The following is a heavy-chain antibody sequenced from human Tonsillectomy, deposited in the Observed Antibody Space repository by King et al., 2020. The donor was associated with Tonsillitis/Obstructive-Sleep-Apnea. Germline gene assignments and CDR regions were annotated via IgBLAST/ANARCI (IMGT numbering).Heavy chain of an antibody. CDR1: GYSFTIYW. J-gene: IGHJ2*01. V-gene: IGHV5-10-1*01. CDR3: ARHRGGYENWYFDL. Sequence: VQLVESGAEVKKPGESLRISCKGSGYSFTIYWISWVRQMPGKGLEWMGKIDPSDSYTKYSPSFQGHVTISTDKSIRTAYLQWSSRKASDTAMYYCARHRGGYENWYFDLWGRGTLVTVPS. D-gene: IGHD5-12*01. CDR2: IDPSDSYT.